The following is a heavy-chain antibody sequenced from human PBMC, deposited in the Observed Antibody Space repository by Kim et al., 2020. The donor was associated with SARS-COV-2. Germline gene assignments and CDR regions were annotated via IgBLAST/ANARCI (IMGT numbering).Heavy chain of an antibody. CDR2: ISDSGGRT. CDR1: GFTFSSNA. Sequence: GGSLRLPCAASGFTFSSNAMTWVRQAPGKGLEWVSSISDSGGRTFYADSVKGRFTISRDNSKNTLYLQMNSLRAEDTAVYYCAKYRGPTWDSIYFDYWG. CDR3: AKYRGPTWDSIYFDY. V-gene: IGHV3-23*01. J-gene: IGHJ4*01. D-gene: IGHD3-10*01.